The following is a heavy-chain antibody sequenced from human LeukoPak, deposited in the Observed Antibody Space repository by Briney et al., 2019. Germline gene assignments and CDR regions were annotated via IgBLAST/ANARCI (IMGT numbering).Heavy chain of an antibody. D-gene: IGHD3-10*01. CDR2: INHSGST. Sequence: PSETLSLTCAVYGGSFSGYYWSWIRQPPGKGLERIGEINHSGSTNYNPSLKSRVTISVDTSKNQFSLKLSSVTAADTAVYYCARVRNYGSGSYYPYYFDYWGQGTLVTVSS. J-gene: IGHJ4*02. CDR1: GGSFSGYY. CDR3: ARVRNYGSGSYYPYYFDY. V-gene: IGHV4-34*01.